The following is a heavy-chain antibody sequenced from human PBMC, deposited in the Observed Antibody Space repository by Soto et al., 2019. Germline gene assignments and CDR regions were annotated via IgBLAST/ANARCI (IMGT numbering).Heavy chain of an antibody. CDR1: GFTFSNSG. CDR2: ILYDGSIE. D-gene: IGHD4-4*01. CDR3: TKSRDGYSFYYYYGVDV. J-gene: IGHJ6*02. V-gene: IGHV3-30*18. Sequence: GGSVRLSCAASGFTFSNSGMHWVREAPGKGLEWVALILYDGSIEYYADSVKGRFTISRDNSKNTLYLQMNSLRDEDTAVYYCTKSRDGYSFYYYYGVDVWGQGTTVTVTS.